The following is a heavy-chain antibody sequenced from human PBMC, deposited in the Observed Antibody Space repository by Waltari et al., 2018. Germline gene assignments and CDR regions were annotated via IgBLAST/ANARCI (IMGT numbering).Heavy chain of an antibody. CDR2: ISSVGGST. CDR1: GFTFSSYA. Sequence: EVQLLESGGGLVQPGGSLRLSCAASGFTFSSYAMSWVRQAPGGGLEWRSGISSVGGSTSYADSVKGRFTISRDSSKNTLYLQMHSLRAEDTAVYYCAKGAYSGYNLYWYFDFWGRGTLVTVSS. J-gene: IGHJ2*01. CDR3: AKGAYSGYNLYWYFDF. D-gene: IGHD5-12*01. V-gene: IGHV3-23*01.